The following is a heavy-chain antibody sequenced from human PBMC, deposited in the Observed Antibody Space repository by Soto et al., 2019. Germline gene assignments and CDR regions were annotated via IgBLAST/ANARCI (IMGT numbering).Heavy chain of an antibody. CDR3: ARFKPALLGYCSGGSCTGNAFDI. V-gene: IGHV1-69*06. J-gene: IGHJ3*02. D-gene: IGHD2-15*01. CDR1: GGTFSSYA. CDR2: IIPIFGTA. Sequence: SVKVSCKASGGTFSSYAISWVRQAPVQGLEWMGGIIPIFGTANYAQKFQGRVTITADKSTSTAYMELSSLRSEDTAVYYCARFKPALLGYCSGGSCTGNAFDIWGQGTMVTVSS.